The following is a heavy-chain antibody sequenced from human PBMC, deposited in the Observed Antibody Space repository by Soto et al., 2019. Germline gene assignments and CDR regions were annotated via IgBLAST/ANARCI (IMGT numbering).Heavy chain of an antibody. CDR2: IYYSGST. V-gene: IGHV4-31*03. J-gene: IGHJ5*02. CDR1: GGSISSGGYY. CDR3: AXXRXXXXSXXXPXXXXXDP. Sequence: QVQLQESGPGLVKPSQTLSLTCTVSGGSISSGGYYWSWIRQHPGKGLEWIGYIYYSGSTYYNPSLKSRVTISVDTSKNQFSLKLSSVTAADTAVYYCAXXRXXXXSXXXPXXXXXDPXGXXTLVTVSS.